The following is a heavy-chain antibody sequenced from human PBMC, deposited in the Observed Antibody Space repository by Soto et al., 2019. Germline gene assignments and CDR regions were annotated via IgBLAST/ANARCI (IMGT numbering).Heavy chain of an antibody. CDR1: GFTFSDYY. J-gene: IGHJ4*02. CDR2: SRDKGNSYST. CDR3: TRFITGTTSSDY. D-gene: IGHD1-7*01. Sequence: EVQLVESGGGLVQPGGSLRLSCAGSGFTFSDYYIDWVRQAPGKGLEWVGRSRDKGNSYSTDYAASVKGRFTISRDASNNSLFLQMNSLQTEDTALYYCTRFITGTTSSDYWGQGTLVTVSS. V-gene: IGHV3-72*01.